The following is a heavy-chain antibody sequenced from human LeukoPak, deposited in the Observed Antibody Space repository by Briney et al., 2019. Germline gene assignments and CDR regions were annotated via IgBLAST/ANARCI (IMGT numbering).Heavy chain of an antibody. D-gene: IGHD3-22*01. CDR3: ARFILVTHYDSRGITKAYYFDF. V-gene: IGHV3-30-3*01. Sequence: PGGSLRLSCAASGFTFSSYAMHWVRQAPGKGLEWVAVISYDGSNKYYADSVKGRFTISRDNSKNTLYLQMNSLRAEDTAVYYCARFILVTHYDSRGITKAYYFDFWGQGTLVSVSS. CDR1: GFTFSSYA. J-gene: IGHJ4*02. CDR2: ISYDGSNK.